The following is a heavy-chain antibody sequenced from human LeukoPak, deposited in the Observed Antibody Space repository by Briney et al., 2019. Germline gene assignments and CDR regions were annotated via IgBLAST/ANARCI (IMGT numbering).Heavy chain of an antibody. Sequence: SETLSLTCTVSGGSISNGNYYWIWIRQPPGKGLEWIGSVYYSGSTYYNPSLKSRVTISVDTSKNQFSLKLSSVTAADTAVYYCARHEGNTIFGVVTPIYFDYWGQGTLVTVSS. CDR1: GGSISNGNYY. J-gene: IGHJ4*02. V-gene: IGHV4-39*01. CDR2: VYYSGST. CDR3: ARHEGNTIFGVVTPIYFDY. D-gene: IGHD3-3*01.